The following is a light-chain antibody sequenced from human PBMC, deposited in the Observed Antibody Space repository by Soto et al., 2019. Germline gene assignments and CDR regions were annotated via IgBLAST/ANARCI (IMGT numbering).Light chain of an antibody. V-gene: IGLV3-21*02. Sequence: SSELTQPPSVSVAPGQTASIACGGDNIASQSVHWYQQKPGQAPVLVVYDDSARPSGISERFSGSNSANTAALTITRVEVGDEADYYCQVWHGNSEHLWVFGGGTKLTVL. CDR2: DDS. J-gene: IGLJ3*02. CDR1: NIASQS. CDR3: QVWHGNSEHLWV.